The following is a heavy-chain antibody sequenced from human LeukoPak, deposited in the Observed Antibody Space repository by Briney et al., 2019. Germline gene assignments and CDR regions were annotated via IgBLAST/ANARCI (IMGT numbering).Heavy chain of an antibody. CDR3: ARDTYYYDSSGESRIDY. D-gene: IGHD3-22*01. CDR1: GFTFSTYA. Sequence: PGGSLRLSCAASGFTFSTYAMSWVRQAPGKGLEWVSSIGSSSSYIYYADSVKGRFTISRDNAENSLYLQMNSLRAEDTAVYYCARDTYYYDSSGESRIDYWGQGTLVTVSS. V-gene: IGHV3-21*04. CDR2: IGSSSSYI. J-gene: IGHJ4*02.